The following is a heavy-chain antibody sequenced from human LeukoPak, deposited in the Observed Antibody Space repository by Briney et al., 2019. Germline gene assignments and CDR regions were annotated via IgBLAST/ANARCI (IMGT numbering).Heavy chain of an antibody. CDR2: ISGSGGST. D-gene: IGHD2-2*01. CDR1: GFTFSSYA. Sequence: GGSLRLSCAASGFTFSSYAMSWVRQAPGKVLEWVSAISGSGGSTYYADSVKGRFTISRDNSKNTLYVQMNSLRAEDTAVYYCAKGGKYQPPRGWFDPWGQGTLVTVSS. CDR3: AKGGKYQPPRGWFDP. V-gene: IGHV3-23*01. J-gene: IGHJ5*02.